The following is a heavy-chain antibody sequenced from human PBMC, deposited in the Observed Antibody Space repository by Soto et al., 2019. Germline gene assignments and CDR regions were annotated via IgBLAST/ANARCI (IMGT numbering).Heavy chain of an antibody. D-gene: IGHD3-22*01. J-gene: IGHJ6*02. CDR1: GFTVSSNY. Sequence: EVQLVESGGGLVQRGGSLRLSCAASGFTVSSNYMSWVRQAPGKGLEWVSVLYSGGSTNYADSVKGRFTISRDNSKNKLYLKMNSLRAEDTAVYYCAREGDRDYYYGMDVWGQGTTVTVSS. V-gene: IGHV3-66*01. CDR2: LYSGGST. CDR3: AREGDRDYYYGMDV.